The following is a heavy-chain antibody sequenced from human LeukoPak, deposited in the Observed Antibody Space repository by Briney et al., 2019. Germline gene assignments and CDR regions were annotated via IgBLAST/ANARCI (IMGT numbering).Heavy chain of an antibody. V-gene: IGHV4-34*01. D-gene: IGHD6-13*01. CDR2: INHSGST. Sequence: SETLSLTCAVYGGSFSGYYWSWIRQPPGKGLEWIGEINHSGSTNYNPSLKSRVTISVDTSKNQFSLKLSSVTAADTAVYYCARGIAAAGGLFSSYYGMDVWGQGTTVTVSS. CDR3: ARGIAAAGGLFSSYYGMDV. CDR1: GGSFSGYY. J-gene: IGHJ6*02.